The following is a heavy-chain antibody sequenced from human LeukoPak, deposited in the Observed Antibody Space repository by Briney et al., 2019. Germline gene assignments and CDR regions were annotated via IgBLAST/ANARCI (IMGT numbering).Heavy chain of an antibody. Sequence: SETLSLTCAVHGGSFSGYYWSWIRQPPGKGLEWIGEINHSGSTNYNPSLKSRVTISVDTSKNQFSLKLSSVTAADTAVYYCARGELQWLATFDYWGQGTLVTVSS. CDR3: ARGELQWLATFDY. D-gene: IGHD6-19*01. J-gene: IGHJ4*02. V-gene: IGHV4-34*01. CDR2: INHSGST. CDR1: GGSFSGYY.